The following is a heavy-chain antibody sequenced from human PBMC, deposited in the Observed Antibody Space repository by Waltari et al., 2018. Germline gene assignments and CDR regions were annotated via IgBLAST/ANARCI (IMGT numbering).Heavy chain of an antibody. CDR3: ARHVSGPTNY. V-gene: IGHV5-10-1*01. Sequence: EVQLVQSGAEGKKPGESLKISCKGSGYAFGTYWISWVRQMPGKGLEWMGRIDPSDSTTYYSPSFQGHVTMSVDKSISTAFLNWNSLKASDTAMYFCARHVSGPTNYWGQGTQVTVSS. J-gene: IGHJ4*02. CDR1: GYAFGTYW. D-gene: IGHD2-2*01. CDR2: IDPSDSTT.